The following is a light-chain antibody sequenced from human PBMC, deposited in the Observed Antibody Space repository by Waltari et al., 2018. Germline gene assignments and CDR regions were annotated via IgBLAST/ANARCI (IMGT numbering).Light chain of an antibody. CDR2: WAS. J-gene: IGKJ2*01. V-gene: IGKV4-1*01. CDR3: QQYYDASPYT. CDR1: QSVLYSSNNKNY. Sequence: DIVMTQSPDSLAVSLGERASINCRSSQSVLYSSNNKNYLAWYQQKPGQPPKLLIYWASIRESAVPDRFSGSGSGTDFTLTISSLQAEDVAVYYCQQYYDASPYTFGQGTKLEIK.